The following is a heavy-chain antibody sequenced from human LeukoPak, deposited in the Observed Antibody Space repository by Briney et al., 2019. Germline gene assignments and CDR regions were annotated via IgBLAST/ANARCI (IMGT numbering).Heavy chain of an antibody. CDR3: AKVYYGSGSYPYYFDC. D-gene: IGHD3-10*01. J-gene: IGHJ4*02. V-gene: IGHV3-23*01. CDR1: GFTFSSYA. Sequence: HPGGSLRLSYAASGFTFSSYAMSWVRQAPGKGLEWVSAISGSGGSTYYADSVKGRFTISRDNSKNTLYLQINSLRAEDTAIYYCAKVYYGSGSYPYYFDCWGQGTLVTVSS. CDR2: ISGSGGST.